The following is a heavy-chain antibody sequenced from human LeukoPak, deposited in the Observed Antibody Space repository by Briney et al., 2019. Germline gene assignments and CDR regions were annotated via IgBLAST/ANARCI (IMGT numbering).Heavy chain of an antibody. CDR2: IYSSGST. D-gene: IGHD5-18*01. CDR1: SGSLTSTSHY. Sequence: SETLSLTCTVSSGSLTSTSHYWAWVRQPPGKGLEWLGSIYSSGSTYYNPSLKSRVTVSCDTSKNQFSLSLTSVTAADTAVYYCTKRRGYSFGFDYYYMDVWGKGTTVTISS. CDR3: TKRRGYSFGFDYYYMDV. J-gene: IGHJ6*03. V-gene: IGHV4-39*01.